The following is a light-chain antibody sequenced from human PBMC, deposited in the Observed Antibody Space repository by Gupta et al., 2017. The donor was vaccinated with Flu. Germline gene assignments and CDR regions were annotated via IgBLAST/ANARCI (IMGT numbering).Light chain of an antibody. CDR2: RNN. V-gene: IGLV1-47*01. CDR3: AAWDDSLGGAV. J-gene: IGLJ7*02. Sequence: VPTHPPSASRTPGQGVTISCSGSSSNIGSNYVYWYQQLPGTAPKLLIYRNNQRPSGVPDRFSGSKSGTSASLAISGLRSEDEADYYCAAWDDSLGGAVFGGGTQLTAL. CDR1: SSNIGSNY.